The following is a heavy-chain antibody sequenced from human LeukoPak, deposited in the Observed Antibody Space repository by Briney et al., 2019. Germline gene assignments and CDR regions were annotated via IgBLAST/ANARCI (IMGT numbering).Heavy chain of an antibody. V-gene: IGHV1-69*05. CDR3: ACSLYCSSTSCYPLFDY. CDR2: IIPIFGTA. CDR1: GGTFSSYA. J-gene: IGHJ4*02. Sequence: SVKVSCKASGGTFSSYAISWVRQAPGQGLEWMGGIIPIFGTANYAQKFQGRVTITTDESTSTAYMELSSLRSEDTAVYYCACSLYCSSTSCYPLFDYWGQGTLVTVSS. D-gene: IGHD2-2*01.